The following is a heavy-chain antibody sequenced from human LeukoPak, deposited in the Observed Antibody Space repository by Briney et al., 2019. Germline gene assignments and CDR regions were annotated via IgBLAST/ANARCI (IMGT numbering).Heavy chain of an antibody. Sequence: SETLSLTCTVSGGSISSYHWTWIRQPPGKGLEWIGYIYYSGSTNYNPSLKSRVTISVDTSKNQFSLKLNSVTAADTAVYYCARVPTRTIFGVVIAYYFDYWGQGTLVTVSP. J-gene: IGHJ4*02. CDR2: IYYSGST. CDR1: GGSISSYH. CDR3: ARVPTRTIFGVVIAYYFDY. D-gene: IGHD3-3*01. V-gene: IGHV4-59*01.